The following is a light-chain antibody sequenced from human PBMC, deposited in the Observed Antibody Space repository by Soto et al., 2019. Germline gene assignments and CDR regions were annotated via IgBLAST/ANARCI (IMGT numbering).Light chain of an antibody. CDR1: SSNIGAGYD. V-gene: IGLV1-40*01. J-gene: IGLJ2*01. CDR2: GNS. Sequence: QSVLTQPPSVSGAPGQRVTISCTGSSSNIGAGYDVHWYQQLPGTAPKLHIYGNSNRPSGVTDQFSGSKSGTSASLAITGLQAEDEADYYSQSYDSSLSGHVVFGGGAKVTVL. CDR3: QSYDSSLSGHVV.